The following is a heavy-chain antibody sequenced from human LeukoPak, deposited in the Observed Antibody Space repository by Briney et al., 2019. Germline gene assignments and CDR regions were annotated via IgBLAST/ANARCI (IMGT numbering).Heavy chain of an antibody. D-gene: IGHD4-17*01. CDR1: GFTFSGSA. J-gene: IGHJ4*02. Sequence: GGSLRLSCAGSGFTFSGSAMHWVRQSPGKGLEWVGRIRSKANDHATAYAASVRGRFTISRDDSENTAYLQMNSLKTEDTAIYYCTRRLMTTVNDYWGQGTLVTVSS. CDR2: IRSKANDHAT. V-gene: IGHV3-73*01. CDR3: TRRLMTTVNDY.